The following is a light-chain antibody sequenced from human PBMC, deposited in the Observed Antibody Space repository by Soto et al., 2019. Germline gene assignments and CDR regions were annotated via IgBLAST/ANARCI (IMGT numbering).Light chain of an antibody. Sequence: QSALTQPAPVSGSPGEKVTISCSGSSSNIGDNYVSLYQQFPRTAPKLLIYDDNKRPSGIPDRFSGSKSGTSATLGITGLQTGDEAAYYCATWDSSLNVVLFGGGTKLTVL. CDR2: DDN. J-gene: IGLJ2*01. CDR3: ATWDSSLNVVL. CDR1: SSNIGDNY. V-gene: IGLV1-51*01.